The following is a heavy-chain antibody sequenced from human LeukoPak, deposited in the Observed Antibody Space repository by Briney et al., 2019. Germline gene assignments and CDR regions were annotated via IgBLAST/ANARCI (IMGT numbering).Heavy chain of an antibody. Sequence: ASVKVSCKASGYTSTGYYMHWVRQAPGQGLEWMGRINPNSGNTNYAQKLQGRVTMTTDTSTSTAYMELRNLRSDDTAVHYCAREDHHGFWSGYSTDNWFDPWGQGTLVTVSS. V-gene: IGHV1-2*06. D-gene: IGHD3-3*01. CDR2: INPNSGNT. CDR1: GYTSTGYY. J-gene: IGHJ5*02. CDR3: AREDHHGFWSGYSTDNWFDP.